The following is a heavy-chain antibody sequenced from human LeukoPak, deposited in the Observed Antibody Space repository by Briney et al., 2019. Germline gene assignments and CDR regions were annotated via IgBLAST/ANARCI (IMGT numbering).Heavy chain of an antibody. D-gene: IGHD5-24*01. Sequence: SQTLSLTCAISGDSISTNSAAWNWIRLSPSRGLEWLGRTYYKSKWYNDYAVSVKSRITINPDTSKNQFSLRLSSVTAADTAVYYCARDNRSRRDGYSYWWYFDLWGRGTLVTVSS. V-gene: IGHV6-1*01. CDR1: GDSISTNSAA. CDR3: ARDNRSRRDGYSYWWYFDL. CDR2: TYYKSKWYN. J-gene: IGHJ2*01.